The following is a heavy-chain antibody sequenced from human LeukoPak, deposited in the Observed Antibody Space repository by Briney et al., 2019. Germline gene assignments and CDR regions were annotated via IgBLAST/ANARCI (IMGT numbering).Heavy chain of an antibody. CDR3: ARGTYCYGSGSYPFDY. CDR1: GGSISSSSYY. J-gene: IGHJ4*02. Sequence: PSETLSLTCTVSGGSISSSSYYWGWIRQPPGKGLEWIGSIYYSGSTYYNPSLKSRVTISVDTSKNQFSLKLSSVTAADTAVYYCARGTYCYGSGSYPFDYWGQGTLVTVSS. V-gene: IGHV4-39*07. CDR2: IYYSGST. D-gene: IGHD3-10*01.